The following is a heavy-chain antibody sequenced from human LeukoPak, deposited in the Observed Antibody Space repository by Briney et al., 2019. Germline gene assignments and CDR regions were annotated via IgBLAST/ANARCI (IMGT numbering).Heavy chain of an antibody. CDR1: GFTFSNHG. Sequence: PGGSLRLSCAASGFTFSNHGMSWVRQAPGKGLEWVSSISSTSTYIYYADSVKGRFSISRDNAKNSLYLEMNRLRAEDTGLYYCAKIAVSGSWFFDYWGREPWSPSPQ. V-gene: IGHV3-21*01. D-gene: IGHD6-19*01. CDR2: ISSTSTYI. CDR3: AKIAVSGSWFFDY. J-gene: IGHJ4*02.